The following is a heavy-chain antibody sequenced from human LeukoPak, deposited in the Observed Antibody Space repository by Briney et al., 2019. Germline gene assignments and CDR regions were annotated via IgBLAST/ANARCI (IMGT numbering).Heavy chain of an antibody. J-gene: IGHJ3*02. V-gene: IGHV3-30*18. CDR1: GFTFSSYG. D-gene: IGHD5-24*01. CDR2: ISYDGSNK. CDR3: AKGRDGYRGAAFDI. Sequence: GGSLRLSCAASGFTFSSYGMHWVRQAPGKGLEWVAVISYDGSNKYYADSVNGRFTISRDNSKNTLYLQMNSLRAEDTAVYYCAKGRDGYRGAAFDIWGQGTMVTVSS.